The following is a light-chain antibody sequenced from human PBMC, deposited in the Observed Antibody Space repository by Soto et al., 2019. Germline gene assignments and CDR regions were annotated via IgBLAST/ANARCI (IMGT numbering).Light chain of an antibody. CDR2: CAS. CDR1: LSVLFTSNDNSF. V-gene: IGKV4-1*01. Sequence: DIVMTQSPDSLAVSLGERATMNWRSSLSVLFTSNDNSFVAWYKQKPGQSPKLLINCASTREPGVPDRFIGSGSGTDFTLNINRLQADDVATYSRQQFLXFPTSGQGTKV. J-gene: IGKJ1*01. CDR3: QQFLXFPT.